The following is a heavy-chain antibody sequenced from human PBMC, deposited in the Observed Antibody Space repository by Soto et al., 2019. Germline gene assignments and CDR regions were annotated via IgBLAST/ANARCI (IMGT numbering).Heavy chain of an antibody. CDR2: IIPIFGTA. V-gene: IGHV1-69*13. Sequence: SVKVSCTASGGTFSSYAISWVRQAPGQGLEWMGGIIPIFGTANYAQKFQGRVTITADESTSTAYMELSSLRSEDTAVYYCARWSGYSRDYYYYGMDVWGQGTTVTVSS. D-gene: IGHD3-3*01. CDR3: ARWSGYSRDYYYYGMDV. CDR1: GGTFSSYA. J-gene: IGHJ6*02.